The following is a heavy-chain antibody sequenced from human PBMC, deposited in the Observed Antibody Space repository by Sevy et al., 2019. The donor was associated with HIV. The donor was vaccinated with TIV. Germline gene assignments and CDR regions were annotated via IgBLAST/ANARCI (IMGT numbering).Heavy chain of an antibody. CDR1: GGSISSSNW. D-gene: IGHD3-3*01. J-gene: IGHJ6*02. CDR3: ARKGREWLGPRNYYGMDV. Sequence: SETLSLTCAVSGGSISSSNWWSWVRQPPGKGLEWIGEIYHSGSTNYNPSLKSRVTISVDKSKNQCSLKLSSVTAADTAVYYCARKGREWLGPRNYYGMDVWGQGTTVTVSS. V-gene: IGHV4-4*02. CDR2: IYHSGST.